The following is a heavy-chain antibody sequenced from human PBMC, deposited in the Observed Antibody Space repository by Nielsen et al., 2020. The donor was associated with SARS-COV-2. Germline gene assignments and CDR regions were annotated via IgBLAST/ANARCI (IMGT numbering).Heavy chain of an antibody. D-gene: IGHD2-2*01. CDR2: IYYSGSV. J-gene: IGHJ3*02. CDR1: GGSLSSRNYY. CDR3: ARGDIAVVPAAMFRGDDAFDI. Sequence: SETLSLTCTVSGGSLSSRNYYWGWIRKPPGKGLEWIGTIYYSGSVSYNPSLRSRVTISVDTSKKHFSLKLTSVTAADTAVYFCARGDIAVVPAAMFRGDDAFDIWCQGTMVRVSS. V-gene: IGHV4-39*02.